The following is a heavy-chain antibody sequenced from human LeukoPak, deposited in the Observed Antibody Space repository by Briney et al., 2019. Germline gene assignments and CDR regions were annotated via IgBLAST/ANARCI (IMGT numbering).Heavy chain of an antibody. CDR3: ARDRLAGRFLEWLFPGY. Sequence: GGSLRLSCAASGFTFSSYAMHWVRQAPGKGLEYVSAISSNGGSTYYANSVKGRFTISRDNSKNTLYLQMGSLRAEDMAVYYCARDRLAGRFLEWLFPGYWGQGTLVTVSS. J-gene: IGHJ4*02. V-gene: IGHV3-64*01. D-gene: IGHD3-3*01. CDR1: GFTFSSYA. CDR2: ISSNGGST.